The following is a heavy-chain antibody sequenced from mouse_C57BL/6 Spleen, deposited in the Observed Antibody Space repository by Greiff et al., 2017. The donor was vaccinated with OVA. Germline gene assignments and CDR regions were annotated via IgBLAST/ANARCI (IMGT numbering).Heavy chain of an antibody. CDR2: INPGNGGT. Sequence: QVQLQQPGTDLVKPGASVKLSCKASGYTFTSYWMHWVKQRPGQGLEWIGNINPGNGGTNYNEKFKSKATLTVDKSSSTAYMQLSSLTSEDSAVYFCARSFYYDSNFDYWGQGTTLTVSS. J-gene: IGHJ2*01. V-gene: IGHV1-53*01. CDR3: ARSFYYDSNFDY. CDR1: GYTFTSYW. D-gene: IGHD2-4*01.